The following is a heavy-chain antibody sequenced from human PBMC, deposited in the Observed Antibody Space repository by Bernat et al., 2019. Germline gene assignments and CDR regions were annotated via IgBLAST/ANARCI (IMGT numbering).Heavy chain of an antibody. V-gene: IGHV3-23*01. Sequence: EVQLFESGGGLVQPGGSLRLSCAASGFTFSNYAMSWVRQAPGKGLEWVSGISGSGGETYYADSVKGRFTISRDNSKNTRYLQMNSLRAEDTAVYSCAKVCGAAADYPLDSWGQGTLVTVSS. CDR1: GFTFSNYA. CDR2: ISGSGGET. D-gene: IGHD6-13*01. J-gene: IGHJ4*02. CDR3: AKVCGAAADYPLDS.